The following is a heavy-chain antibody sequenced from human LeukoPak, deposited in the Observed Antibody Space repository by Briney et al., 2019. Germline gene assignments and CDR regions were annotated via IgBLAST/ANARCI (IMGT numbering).Heavy chain of an antibody. Sequence: GGSLRLSCAASGFTFSDYYMSWIRQAPGKGLEWVSYISSSGSTIYYADSVKGRFTISRDNAKNSLYLQMNSLRVEDTAVYYCARSLRRDSYGIFDYWGQGTLVTVSS. J-gene: IGHJ4*02. CDR3: ARSLRRDSYGIFDY. V-gene: IGHV3-11*04. CDR2: ISSSGSTI. D-gene: IGHD5-18*01. CDR1: GFTFSDYY.